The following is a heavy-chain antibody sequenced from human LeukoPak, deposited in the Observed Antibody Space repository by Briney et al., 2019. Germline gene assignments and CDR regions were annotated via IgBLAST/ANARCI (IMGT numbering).Heavy chain of an antibody. V-gene: IGHV3-23*01. CDR3: AKDRSGWFYFDY. J-gene: IGHJ4*02. Sequence: GAFLRLSCAASGFTFSSYAMTWVRQAPGRGLEWVSLISSSGINTYYADSVKGRFTISSENSKNTLYLQMNSLRAEDTAVYYCAKDRSGWFYFDYWGQGALVTVSS. D-gene: IGHD6-19*01. CDR2: ISSSGINT. CDR1: GFTFSSYA.